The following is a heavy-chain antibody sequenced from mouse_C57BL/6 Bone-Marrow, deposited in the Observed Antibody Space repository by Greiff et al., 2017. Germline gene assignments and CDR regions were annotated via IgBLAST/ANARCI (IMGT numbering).Heavy chain of an antibody. V-gene: IGHV1-63*01. Sequence: VKLMESGAELVRPGTSVKMSCKASGYTFTNYWIGWAKQRPGHGLEWIGDIYPGGGYTNYNEKFKGKATLTADKSSSTAYMQFSSLTSEDSAIYYCARWDSNSAWFAYWGQGTLVTVSA. D-gene: IGHD2-5*01. J-gene: IGHJ3*01. CDR2: IYPGGGYT. CDR3: ARWDSNSAWFAY. CDR1: GYTFTNYW.